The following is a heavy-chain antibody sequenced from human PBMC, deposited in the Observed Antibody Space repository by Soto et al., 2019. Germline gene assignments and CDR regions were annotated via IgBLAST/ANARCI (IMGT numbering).Heavy chain of an antibody. D-gene: IGHD2-2*01. Sequence: GASVKVSCKASGGTFSSYAISWVRQAPGQGLEWMGGIIPIFGTANYTQKFQGRVTITADESTSTAYMELSSLRSEDTAVYYCARASLYCSSTSCQINWFDPWGQGTLATVSS. V-gene: IGHV1-69*13. CDR1: GGTFSSYA. CDR3: ARASLYCSSTSCQINWFDP. CDR2: IIPIFGTA. J-gene: IGHJ5*02.